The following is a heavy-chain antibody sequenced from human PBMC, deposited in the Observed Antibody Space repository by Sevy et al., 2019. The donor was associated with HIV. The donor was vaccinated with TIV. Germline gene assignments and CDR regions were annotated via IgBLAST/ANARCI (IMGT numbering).Heavy chain of an antibody. CDR1: GFTFSSYD. CDR2: ISYDGSTK. Sequence: GGSLRLSCAASGFTFSSYDMHWVRQAPGRGLEWVAVISYDGSTKNYEDSVKGRFTISRDNSKNTLFLQMISLRPEDTSVYYCARDQHDYGGNLRTGWFDPWGQGTLVTVSS. V-gene: IGHV3-30-3*01. D-gene: IGHD4-17*01. CDR3: ARDQHDYGGNLRTGWFDP. J-gene: IGHJ5*02.